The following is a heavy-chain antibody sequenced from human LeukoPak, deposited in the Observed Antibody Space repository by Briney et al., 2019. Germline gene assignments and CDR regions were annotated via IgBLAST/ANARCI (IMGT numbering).Heavy chain of an antibody. CDR2: IYNSGST. J-gene: IGHJ3*02. Sequence: SETLSLTCTVSGGSIRSYYWSWIRQPPGKGLECIGYIYNSGSTNYNPSLKSRVSISVDTSKNQFSLKLSSVTAADTAVYYCARSAIDAFDIWGQGTMVTVSS. D-gene: IGHD6-25*01. CDR1: GGSIRSYY. CDR3: ARSAIDAFDI. V-gene: IGHV4-59*08.